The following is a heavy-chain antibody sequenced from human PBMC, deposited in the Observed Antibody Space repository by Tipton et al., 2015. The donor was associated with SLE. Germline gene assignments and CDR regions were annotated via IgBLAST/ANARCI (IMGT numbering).Heavy chain of an antibody. CDR2: IYTSGDT. CDR1: GGPINTYY. V-gene: IGHV4-4*07. Sequence: TLSLTCTVSGGPINTYYWSWIRQPAGKGLEWIGRIYTSGDTDYNSSLKSRVTMSVDPPKSQFSLKLSSVTAADTAVYYCASTVQVSYFDNWGQGTLVTVSS. D-gene: IGHD4-11*01. J-gene: IGHJ4*02. CDR3: ASTVQVSYFDN.